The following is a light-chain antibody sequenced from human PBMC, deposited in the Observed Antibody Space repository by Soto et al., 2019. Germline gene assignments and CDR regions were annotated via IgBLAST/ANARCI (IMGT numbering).Light chain of an antibody. V-gene: IGKV3-15*01. CDR3: QQYYNCPPVT. CDR2: YAS. J-gene: IGKJ1*01. CDR1: QTVHSH. Sequence: EIMVTQSPATLSVSPGERATLSCRASQTVHSHLAWYQQKSGQPPRLLIYYASTRATGIPARFSGSGSGTEFTLIISSLQSEDFAVYYCQQYYNCPPVTFGQGTKVEIK.